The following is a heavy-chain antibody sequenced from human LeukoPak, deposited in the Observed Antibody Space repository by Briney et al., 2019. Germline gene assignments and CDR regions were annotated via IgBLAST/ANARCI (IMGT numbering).Heavy chain of an antibody. J-gene: IGHJ5*02. Sequence: PGGSLRLSCAASGFTFSSYWMSWVRQAPGEGLEWVAKINQDGTEKAYVDSVRGRFTISRDNAKNSLYLQMNSLRAEDTAVYYCAREATGFDPWGQGTLVTVSS. CDR3: AREATGFDP. V-gene: IGHV3-7*01. D-gene: IGHD1-26*01. CDR1: GFTFSSYW. CDR2: INQDGTEK.